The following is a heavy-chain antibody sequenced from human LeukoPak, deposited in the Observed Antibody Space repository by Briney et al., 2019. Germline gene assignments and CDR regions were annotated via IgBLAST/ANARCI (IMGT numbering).Heavy chain of an antibody. CDR2: IYYSGST. J-gene: IGHJ5*02. CDR3: ARGRRRDWFDP. Sequence: SETLSLTCTVSGGSISSGDYYWRWIRQPPGKGLEWIGYIYYSGSTYYNPSLKSRVTISVDTSKNQFSLKLSSVTAADTAVYYCARGRRRDWFDPWGQGTLVTASS. CDR1: GGSISSGDYY. V-gene: IGHV4-30-4*08. D-gene: IGHD6-25*01.